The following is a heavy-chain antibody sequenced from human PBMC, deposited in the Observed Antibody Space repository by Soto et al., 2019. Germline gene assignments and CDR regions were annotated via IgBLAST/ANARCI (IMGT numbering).Heavy chain of an antibody. CDR3: ARGRRSTVRKNLEWFDP. CDR1: GYTFTSYD. J-gene: IGHJ5*02. Sequence: QVQLVQSGAEVKKPGASVKISCKASGYTFTSYDINWVRQATGQGLEWMGWMNPNSGNTGYAQKFQGRVTMTRNTSISTAYMELSSLRSEDTAVYYCARGRRSTVRKNLEWFDPWGQGTLVTVSS. CDR2: MNPNSGNT. D-gene: IGHD4-17*01. V-gene: IGHV1-8*01.